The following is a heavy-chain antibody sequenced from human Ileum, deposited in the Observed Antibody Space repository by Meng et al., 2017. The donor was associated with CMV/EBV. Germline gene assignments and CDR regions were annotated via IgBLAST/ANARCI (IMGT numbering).Heavy chain of an antibody. Sequence: GGSLRLSCAASGFTFSNYAMSWVRQAPGKGLELVSGISGSGGSTYHADSVKGRFTSSRDNSKNTLYLQMNSLRAEDTAVYYCARERTRYTNYQYYGMDVWGQGSTVTFSS. J-gene: IGHJ6*02. CDR3: ARERTRYTNYQYYGMDV. D-gene: IGHD1-1*01. V-gene: IGHV3-23*01. CDR1: GFTFSNYA. CDR2: ISGSGGST.